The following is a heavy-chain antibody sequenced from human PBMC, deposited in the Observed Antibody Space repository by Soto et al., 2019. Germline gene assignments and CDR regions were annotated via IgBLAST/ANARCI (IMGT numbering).Heavy chain of an antibody. Sequence: GESLKISCQASGFRFTTYWIGWVRQMPGKGLEWMGIIYPADSDTRYSPSFQGQVTISADKSISTAYLQWSSLRASDTAMYYCARGYCSNGTCYFAAFDVWGQGTMVTVSS. J-gene: IGHJ3*01. D-gene: IGHD2-15*01. CDR2: IYPADSDT. CDR1: GFRFTTYW. V-gene: IGHV5-51*01. CDR3: ARGYCSNGTCYFAAFDV.